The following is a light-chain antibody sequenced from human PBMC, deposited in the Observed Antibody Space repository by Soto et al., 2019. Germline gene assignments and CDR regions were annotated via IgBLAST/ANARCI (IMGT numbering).Light chain of an antibody. CDR3: HQYADSPHT. V-gene: IGKV3-11*01. J-gene: IGKJ2*01. CDR1: QTVRNN. CDR2: DAS. Sequence: EIVLTQSPATLSLSPGERATLSCRASQTVRNNLAWYQQRPGQAPRLLIYDASSRATGIPARFSGSGSGTDFTLTISSLEPEDFAVYYCHQYADSPHTFGQGTKVDSK.